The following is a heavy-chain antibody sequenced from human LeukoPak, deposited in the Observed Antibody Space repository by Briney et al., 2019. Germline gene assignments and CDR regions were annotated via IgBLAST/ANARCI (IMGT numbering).Heavy chain of an antibody. CDR1: GYTFTGYY. Sequence: ASVKVSCKASGYTFTGYYIHWVRQAPGQGLEWMGWINPISGGTYYAQKFQSRVTMTRDTSISTAYMEMSRLRSDDTAVYYCARVTRTSAQYFDYWGQGTLVTVSS. J-gene: IGHJ4*02. V-gene: IGHV1-2*02. D-gene: IGHD2-2*01. CDR2: INPISGGT. CDR3: ARVTRTSAQYFDY.